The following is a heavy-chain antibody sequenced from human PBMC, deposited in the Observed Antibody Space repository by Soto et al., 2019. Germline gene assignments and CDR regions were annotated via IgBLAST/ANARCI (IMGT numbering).Heavy chain of an antibody. CDR1: GYSFIDYW. D-gene: IGHD5-12*01. CDR3: ASQEMATKNVDAFDI. J-gene: IGHJ3*02. CDR2: IYPGDSDT. Sequence: GESLKISCKGSGYSFIDYWIGWVLQVPWKGLEWMGIIYPGDSDTRYSPSFQGQVTISADKSISTAYLQWSSLKASDTAMYYCASQEMATKNVDAFDIWGQGTMVTVSS. V-gene: IGHV5-51*01.